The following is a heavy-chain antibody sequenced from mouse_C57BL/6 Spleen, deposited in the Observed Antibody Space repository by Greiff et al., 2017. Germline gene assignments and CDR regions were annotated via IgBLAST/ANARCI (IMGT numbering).Heavy chain of an antibody. CDR1: GFTFSSYG. D-gene: IGHD1-3*01. Sequence: EVKLVESGGDLVKPGGSLKFSCAASGFTFSSYGMPWVRQTPDKRLEWVATISSGGSYTYYPDSVKGRSTISRDKAKNTLYLQMSSLKSEYTAVYYCARLGGTDNTWFAYWGQGTLVTVSA. CDR3: ARLGGTDNTWFAY. V-gene: IGHV5-6*02. J-gene: IGHJ3*01. CDR2: ISSGGSYT.